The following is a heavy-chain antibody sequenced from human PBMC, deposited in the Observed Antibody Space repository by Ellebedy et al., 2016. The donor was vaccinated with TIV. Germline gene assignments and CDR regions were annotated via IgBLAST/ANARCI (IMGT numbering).Heavy chain of an antibody. CDR1: GFTFSSYA. Sequence: PGGSLRLSCAASGFTFSSYAMSWVRQAPGKGLEWVSVISGSGGSTFYADSVKGRFTISRDNPKNTLFLQLNSLRAEDTAVYYCAKDPLMVRGVHQTDYGMDVWGQGTTVTVSS. J-gene: IGHJ6*02. CDR2: ISGSGGST. D-gene: IGHD3-10*01. V-gene: IGHV3-23*01. CDR3: AKDPLMVRGVHQTDYGMDV.